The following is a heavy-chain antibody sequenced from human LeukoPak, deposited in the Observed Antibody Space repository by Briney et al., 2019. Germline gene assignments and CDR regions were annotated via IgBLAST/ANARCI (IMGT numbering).Heavy chain of an antibody. D-gene: IGHD5-18*01. CDR2: IIPIFGTA. V-gene: IGHV1-69*13. CDR3: ARDGRPQRGYSYGYLIYYYYMDV. Sequence: GASVKVSCKASGGTLSSYAISWVRQAPGQGLEWMGGIIPIFGTANYAQKFQGRVTITADESTSTAYMELSSLRSEDTAVYYCARDGRPQRGYSYGYLIYYYYMDVWGKGTTVTVSS. CDR1: GGTLSSYA. J-gene: IGHJ6*03.